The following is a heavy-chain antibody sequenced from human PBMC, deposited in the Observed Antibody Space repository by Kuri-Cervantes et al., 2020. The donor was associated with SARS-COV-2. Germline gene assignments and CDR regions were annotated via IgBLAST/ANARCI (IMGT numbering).Heavy chain of an antibody. CDR1: GFSLSTSGVG. V-gene: IGHV2-5*02. J-gene: IGHJ4*02. D-gene: IGHD3-22*01. CDR3: ARISETNYYDSSGFYKD. CDR2: IYWDDDK. Sequence: SGPTLVKPTQTLTLTCTFSGFSLSTSGVGVGWIRRPPGKALEWLALIYWDDDKRYSPSLSSRLTISKDTSKNQVVLTMTDMDPVDTATYYCARISETNYYDSSGFYKDWGQGTLVTVSS.